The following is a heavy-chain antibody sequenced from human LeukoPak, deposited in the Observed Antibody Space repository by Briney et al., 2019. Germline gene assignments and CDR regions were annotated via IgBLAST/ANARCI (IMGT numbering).Heavy chain of an antibody. Sequence: GGSLRLSCAASGFTFSSYAMSWVRQAPGKGLEWVSAISGSGGSTYYADSVKGRFTISRDNSKNTLYLQMYSLRAEDAAVYYCASQLLSYYYYGMDVWGQGTTVTVSS. D-gene: IGHD2-2*01. CDR1: GFTFSSYA. CDR2: ISGSGGST. V-gene: IGHV3-23*01. CDR3: ASQLLSYYYYGMDV. J-gene: IGHJ6*02.